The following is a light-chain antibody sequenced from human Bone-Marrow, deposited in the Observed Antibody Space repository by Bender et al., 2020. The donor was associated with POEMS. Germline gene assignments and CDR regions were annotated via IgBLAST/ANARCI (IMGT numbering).Light chain of an antibody. V-gene: IGLV2-23*02. CDR1: NSDVGSYDL. CDR2: EVN. J-gene: IGLJ3*02. Sequence: QSTLTQPASVSGSPGQSITISCTGTNSDVGSYDLVSWYQQHPGKAPKFMIYEVNKRPSGVSNRFSGSKSGNTASLTISRLQAEDEGDYFCCSYSNSGTFWVFGGGTKLTVL. CDR3: CSYSNSGTFWV.